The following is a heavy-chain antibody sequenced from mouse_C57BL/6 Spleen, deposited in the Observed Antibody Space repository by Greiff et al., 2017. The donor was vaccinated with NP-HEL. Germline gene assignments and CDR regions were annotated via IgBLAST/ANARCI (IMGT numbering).Heavy chain of an antibody. CDR1: GFTFSDYY. CDR2: INYDGSST. J-gene: IGHJ4*01. Sequence: EVQLVESEGGLVQPGSSMKLSCTASGFTFSDYYMAWVRQVPEKGLEWVANINYDGSSTYYLDSLKSRFIISRDNAKNILYLQMSSLKSEDTATYYCARSELTGMAMDYWGQGTSVTVSS. V-gene: IGHV5-16*01. CDR3: ARSELTGMAMDY. D-gene: IGHD4-1*01.